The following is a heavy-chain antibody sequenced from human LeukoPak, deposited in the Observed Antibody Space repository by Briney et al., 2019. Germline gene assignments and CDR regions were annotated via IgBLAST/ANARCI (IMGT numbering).Heavy chain of an antibody. J-gene: IGHJ4*02. D-gene: IGHD3-22*01. CDR1: GGSISSSSYY. CDR3: ASLTYYDSSGYYPRKFDY. CDR2: IYYSGST. Sequence: PSETLSLTCTVSGGSISSSSYYWGWIRQPPGKGLEWIGSIYYSGSTYYNPSLKSRVTISVDTSKNQFSLKLSSVTAADTAVYYCASLTYYDSSGYYPRKFDYWGQGTLVTVSS. V-gene: IGHV4-39*07.